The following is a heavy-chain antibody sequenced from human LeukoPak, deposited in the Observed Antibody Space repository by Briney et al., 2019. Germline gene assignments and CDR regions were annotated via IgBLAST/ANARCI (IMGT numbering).Heavy chain of an antibody. J-gene: IGHJ4*02. CDR3: AREIITDRGGYDS. D-gene: IGHD3-22*01. CDR2: ISHSGNT. V-gene: IGHV4-34*01. CDR1: GFTFSSYA. Sequence: GSLRLSCAASGFTFSSYAMSWVRQAPGKGLEWVGEISHSGNTNYNPSLKSRVTMSVDTSKNQFSLNLNTVTAADTAVYYCAREIITDRGGYDSWGQGTLVTVSS.